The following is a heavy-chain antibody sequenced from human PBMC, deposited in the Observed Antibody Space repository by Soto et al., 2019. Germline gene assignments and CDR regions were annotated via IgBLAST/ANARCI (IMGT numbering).Heavy chain of an antibody. D-gene: IGHD2-8*02. Sequence: VQPLGSLRLSCSASGFSFSTYGMRWVRQAPGKGLEYVSAISYNGVSTFYADSAKGRFTISRDNSKNTLFLQMSSLRPEDTAVYFCVRAYGWDPVSRGGYYYGMDVRAQGTTVPVSS. CDR3: VRAYGWDPVSRGGYYYGMDV. V-gene: IGHV3-64D*08. J-gene: IGHJ6*02. CDR1: GFSFSTYG. CDR2: ISYNGVST.